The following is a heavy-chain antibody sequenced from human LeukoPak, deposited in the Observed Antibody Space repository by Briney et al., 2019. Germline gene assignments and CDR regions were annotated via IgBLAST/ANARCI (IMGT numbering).Heavy chain of an antibody. D-gene: IGHD4-11*01. J-gene: IGHJ4*02. Sequence: SETLSLTCTVSGGSISSGTYYWSWIRQPAGKGLEWIGRIYTSGSTNYNPSLKSRVTTSVDTSKNQFSLKLSSVTAADTAVYYCARGGGVDYSFDYWGQGTLVTVSS. CDR1: GGSISSGTYY. CDR2: IYTSGST. CDR3: ARGGGVDYSFDY. V-gene: IGHV4-61*02.